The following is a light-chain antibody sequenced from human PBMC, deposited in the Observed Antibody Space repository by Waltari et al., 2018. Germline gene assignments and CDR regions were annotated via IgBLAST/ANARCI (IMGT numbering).Light chain of an antibody. CDR1: PGITTY. CDR2: AAS. CDR3: QQVNGYPLT. V-gene: IGKV1-9*01. J-gene: IGKJ4*01. Sequence: DIQLTQSPSFLSASVGARVTITCRASPGITTYFVWYQQKPGKAPKVLIYAASTLQSGVPSRFSGSGSGTEFTLTITSLQPEDFATYDGQQVNGYPLTFGGGTKVEIK.